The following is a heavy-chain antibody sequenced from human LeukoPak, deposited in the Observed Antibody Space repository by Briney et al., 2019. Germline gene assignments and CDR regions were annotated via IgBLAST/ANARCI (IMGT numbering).Heavy chain of an antibody. V-gene: IGHV3-48*03. J-gene: IGHJ4*02. CDR2: ISSSGDTT. Sequence: PGGSLRLSCAASGFTFHNYEMNWVRQAPGKGLEWVAYISSSGDTTYYADSVKGRFTISRDNAKSSLFLEMKSLRVEDTALYFCASLRYNWNADYFDYWGQGTLVTVSS. CDR1: GFTFHNYE. CDR3: ASLRYNWNADYFDY. D-gene: IGHD1-1*01.